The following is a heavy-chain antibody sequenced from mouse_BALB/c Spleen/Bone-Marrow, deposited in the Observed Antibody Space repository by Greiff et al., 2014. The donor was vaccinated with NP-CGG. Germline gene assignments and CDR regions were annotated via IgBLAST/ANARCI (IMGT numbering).Heavy chain of an antibody. CDR1: GYTFTSYW. J-gene: IGHJ2*01. D-gene: IGHD1-1*01. Sequence: VQLQQSGAKLVKPGASVKLSCKASGYTFTSYWMHWVKQRPGQGLEWIGEIDPSDSYTNYNQKFKGKATLTVDKSSSTAYMQLSSLTSEDSAVYYCAITTVVATGDYWGQGTTLTVSS. V-gene: IGHV1-69*02. CDR2: IDPSDSYT. CDR3: AITTVVATGDY.